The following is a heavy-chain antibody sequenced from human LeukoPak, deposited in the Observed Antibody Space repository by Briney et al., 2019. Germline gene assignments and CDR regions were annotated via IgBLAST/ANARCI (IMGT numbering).Heavy chain of an antibody. CDR3: CHSLSGRTGAFDI. V-gene: IGHV6-1*01. J-gene: IGHJ3*02. CDR1: GDSVSSNSAA. Sequence: SQTLSLTCAISGDSVSSNSAAWNWIRQSPSRGLEWLGKTYYRSKWYNDYAVSVKSRITINPDTSKNQFSLQLDSVTPEDTAVYYCCHSLSGRTGAFDIWGRGTVVTVSS. D-gene: IGHD2-21*01. CDR2: TYYRSKWYN.